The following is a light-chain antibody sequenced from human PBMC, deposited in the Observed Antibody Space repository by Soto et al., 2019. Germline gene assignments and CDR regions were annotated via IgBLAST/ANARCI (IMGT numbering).Light chain of an antibody. CDR1: QSVSSSY. CDR3: QQYSSSPIT. J-gene: IGKJ5*01. CDR2: GAS. Sequence: EIVLTQSPGTLSLSPGERATLSCRASQSVSSSYLAWYQQKPGQAPRLLIYGASSRATGIPDRFSGGGSGTDFSLTISRLDPEDFAVYYCQQYSSSPITFGQGTRLEIK. V-gene: IGKV3-20*01.